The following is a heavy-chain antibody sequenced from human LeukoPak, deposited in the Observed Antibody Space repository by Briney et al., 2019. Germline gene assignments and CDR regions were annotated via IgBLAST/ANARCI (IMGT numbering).Heavy chain of an antibody. CDR1: GGSISSYY. CDR2: ISYSGST. Sequence: SETLSLTCTVSGGSISSYYWSWIRQPPGKGLEWIGYISYSGSTNYNPSLKSRVTISVDTSKNQFSLNLSSVTAADTAMYYCTRQGSYFNYWGQGTLVTVSS. CDR3: TRQGSYFNY. D-gene: IGHD3-10*01. J-gene: IGHJ4*02. V-gene: IGHV4-59*08.